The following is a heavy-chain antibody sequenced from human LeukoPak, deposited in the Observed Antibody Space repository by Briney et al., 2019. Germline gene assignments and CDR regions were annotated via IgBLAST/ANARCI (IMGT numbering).Heavy chain of an antibody. J-gene: IGHJ4*02. D-gene: IGHD6-13*01. CDR3: ARYHGSSSWYWYFDY. CDR2: IYHTDST. CDR1: GGYISSGGYS. V-gene: IGHV4-30-2*02. Sequence: PSETLSLTCAVSGGYISSGGYSWSWIRQPPGKGLEWIGYIYHTDSTYYNPSLKSRVTISVDTSKNQFSLKLSSVTAADTAVYYCARYHGSSSWYWYFDYWGQGTLVTVSS.